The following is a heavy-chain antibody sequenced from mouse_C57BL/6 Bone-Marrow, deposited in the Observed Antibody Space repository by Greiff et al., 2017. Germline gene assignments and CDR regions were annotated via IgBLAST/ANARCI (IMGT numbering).Heavy chain of an antibody. CDR1: GYTFTSYW. D-gene: IGHD1-1*01. J-gene: IGHJ2*01. CDR2: IDPSDSYT. Sequence: QVQLQQPGAELVRPGTSVKLSCKASGYTFTSYWMHWVKQRPGQGLEWIGVIDPSDSYTNYNQKFKGKATLTVDTSSSTAYMQLSSLTSEDSAVYYCGRKPYYYGSTLFDYWGQGTTLTVSS. V-gene: IGHV1-59*01. CDR3: GRKPYYYGSTLFDY.